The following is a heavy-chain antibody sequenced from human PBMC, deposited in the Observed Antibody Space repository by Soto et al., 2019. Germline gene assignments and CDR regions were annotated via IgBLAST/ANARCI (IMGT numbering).Heavy chain of an antibody. CDR3: ARSRRGAYSSGWYSLSGYYNYGIDV. J-gene: IGHJ6*02. CDR1: GYSFTSYW. Sequence: KVSCKGSGYSFTSYWIGWVRQMPGKGLEWMGIIYPGDSDTRYSPSFQGQVTISADKSISTAYLQWSSLKASDTAMYYCARSRRGAYSSGWYSLSGYYNYGIDVWGQGTKVTVSS. V-gene: IGHV5-51*01. CDR2: IYPGDSDT. D-gene: IGHD6-19*01.